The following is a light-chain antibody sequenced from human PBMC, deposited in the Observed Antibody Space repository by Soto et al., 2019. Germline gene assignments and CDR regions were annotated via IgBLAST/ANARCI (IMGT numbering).Light chain of an antibody. J-gene: IGKJ5*01. CDR1: PSVAGSY. Sequence: IVLTQSPGTLSLSPGERATLSCRASPSVAGSYLTWYQQTPGQAPRLLISGAFNRATGIPDRFSGSGSGTDFTLTISRLEPEDFAVYYCQQYDTSGVTFGQGTRLEIK. CDR3: QQYDTSGVT. CDR2: GAF. V-gene: IGKV3-20*01.